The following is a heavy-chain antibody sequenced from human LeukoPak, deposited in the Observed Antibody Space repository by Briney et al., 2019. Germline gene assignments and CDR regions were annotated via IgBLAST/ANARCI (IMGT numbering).Heavy chain of an antibody. V-gene: IGHV3-7*03. J-gene: IGHJ6*02. CDR1: GFTFSRFW. Sequence: GGSLRLSCAASGFTFSRFWMSWVRQVPGKGLEWVAYIRQDGVEKHYVDSVKGRFTISRDNARNSLDLQMNSLRAEDTAVYYCARERGDIVAFWGQGTTVTVSS. CDR2: IRQDGVEK. D-gene: IGHD2-15*01. CDR3: ARERGDIVAF.